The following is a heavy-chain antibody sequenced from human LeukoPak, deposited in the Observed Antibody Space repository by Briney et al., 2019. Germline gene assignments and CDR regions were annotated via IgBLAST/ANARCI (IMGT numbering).Heavy chain of an antibody. V-gene: IGHV4-34*01. J-gene: IGHJ4*02. CDR2: INHSGST. Sequence: SETLSLTCAVYGGSFSGYYWSWIRQPPGKGLEWIGEINHSGSTNYNPSLKSRVTTSVDTSKNQFSLKLSSVTAADTAVYYCARYGSGSYHLDCWGQGTLVTVSS. D-gene: IGHD3-16*02. CDR3: ARYGSGSYHLDC. CDR1: GGSFSGYY.